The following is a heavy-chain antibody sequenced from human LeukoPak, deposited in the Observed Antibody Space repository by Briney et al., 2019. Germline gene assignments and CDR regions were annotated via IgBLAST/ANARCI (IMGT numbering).Heavy chain of an antibody. Sequence: PSETLSLTCTVSGGSISSYYWSWIRQPPGKGLEWIGYIYYSGSTNYNPSLKNRVTISVDTSKNQFSLKLSSVTAADTAVYYCARHDYGALRSSFFQHWGQGTLVTVSS. CDR1: GGSISSYY. D-gene: IGHD4-17*01. J-gene: IGHJ1*01. V-gene: IGHV4-59*08. CDR3: ARHDYGALRSSFFQH. CDR2: IYYSGST.